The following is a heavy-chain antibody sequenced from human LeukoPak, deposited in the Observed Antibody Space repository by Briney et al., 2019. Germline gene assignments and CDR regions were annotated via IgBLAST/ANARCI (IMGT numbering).Heavy chain of an antibody. D-gene: IGHD3-16*01. J-gene: IGHJ4*02. CDR2: ISGSGEST. CDR1: GFTFSSHA. V-gene: IGHV3-23*01. Sequence: PGGSLRLSCAASGFTFSSHAVTWVRQAPGKGLEWVSTISGSGESTLYADSVKGRFTIPRDNTKNTLYLQMNSLRAEDTAVYYCAKDRVGGLTIVDYWGQGTLVTVSS. CDR3: AKDRVGGLTIVDY.